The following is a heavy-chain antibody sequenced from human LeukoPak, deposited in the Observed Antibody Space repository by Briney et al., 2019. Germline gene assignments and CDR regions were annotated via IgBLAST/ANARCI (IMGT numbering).Heavy chain of an antibody. J-gene: IGHJ4*02. D-gene: IGHD3-22*01. V-gene: IGHV1-69*04. CDR1: GGTFSSYA. CDR3: ARTGDYYDSSGYLLNFDY. Sequence: ASVKVSCKASGGTFSSYAISWVRQAPGQGLEWMGRIIPILGIANYAQKFQGRVTITADKSTSTAYMELSSLRSEDTAVYYCARTGDYYDSSGYLLNFDYWGQGTLVTVSS. CDR2: IIPILGIA.